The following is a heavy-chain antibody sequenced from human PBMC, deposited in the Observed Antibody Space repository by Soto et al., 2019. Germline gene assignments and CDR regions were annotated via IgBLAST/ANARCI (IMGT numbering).Heavy chain of an antibody. Sequence: GGSLRLSCAASGFTFSNAWMNWVRQAPGKGLEWVGRIKSKTDGGTTDYAAPVKGRFTISRDDSKNTLYLQMNSLNTEDTAVYYRTTDPGWPPTLTTNHWGQGTLVTVSS. CDR2: IKSKTDGGTT. J-gene: IGHJ5*02. D-gene: IGHD4-17*01. V-gene: IGHV3-15*07. CDR3: TTDPGWPPTLTTNH. CDR1: GFTFSNAW.